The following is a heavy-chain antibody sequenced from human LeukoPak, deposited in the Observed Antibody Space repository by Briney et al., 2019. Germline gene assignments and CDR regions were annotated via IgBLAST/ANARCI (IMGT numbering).Heavy chain of an antibody. Sequence: ASVKVSCKASGYTFTSYDINWVRQATGQGLEWMGWMNPNSGNTGYAQKFQGRVTMTRNTSISTAYMEMSSLRSEDTAVYYCASRGYSSGGFDYWGQGTLVTVSS. CDR2: MNPNSGNT. V-gene: IGHV1-8*01. CDR3: ASRGYSSGGFDY. D-gene: IGHD6-19*01. CDR1: GYTFTSYD. J-gene: IGHJ4*02.